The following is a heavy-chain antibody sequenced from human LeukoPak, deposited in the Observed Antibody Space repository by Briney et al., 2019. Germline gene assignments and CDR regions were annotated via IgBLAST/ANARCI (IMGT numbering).Heavy chain of an antibody. CDR1: GYTFTGYY. CDR3: ARGPTDYDFWSGYSKKYYYYMDV. Sequence: SVKVSCKASGYTFTGYYMHWVRQAPGQGLEWMGGIIPIFGTANYAQKLQDRVTLSMEESTSTAYMELSSLRSEDTAVYYCARGPTDYDFWSGYSKKYYYYMDVWGTGTTVTVSS. CDR2: IIPIFGTA. D-gene: IGHD3-3*01. J-gene: IGHJ6*03. V-gene: IGHV1-69*05.